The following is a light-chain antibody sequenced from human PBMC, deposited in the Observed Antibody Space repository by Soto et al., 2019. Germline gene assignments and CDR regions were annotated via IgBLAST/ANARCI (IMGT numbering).Light chain of an antibody. CDR2: EVS. CDR1: SSDVGVYNY. V-gene: IGLV2-8*01. Sequence: QSALTQPPSASGSPGQSVTISCTGTSSDVGVYNYVSWYQQHPGKAPKLMIYEVSKRPSGVPDRFSGSKSGNTASLTVSGLQAEDEDDYYCSSYAGSNNLGVFGNGTKVTVL. CDR3: SSYAGSNNLGV. J-gene: IGLJ1*01.